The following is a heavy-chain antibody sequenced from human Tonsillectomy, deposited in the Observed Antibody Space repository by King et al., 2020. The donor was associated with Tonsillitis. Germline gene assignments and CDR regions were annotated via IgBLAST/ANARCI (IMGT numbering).Heavy chain of an antibody. J-gene: IGHJ3*02. CDR2: TYYRSQWYN. Sequence: VQLQQSGPGLVKPSQTLSITCAISGDSVSSNSAALNWIRPTPSICLEWLGRTYYRSQWYNDYAVSVKSRITIKPDTSKNQFSLQLNSVTPEDTAVYYCARGMLGWRAFDIWGQGTMVTVSS. CDR3: ARGMLGWRAFDI. V-gene: IGHV6-1*01. D-gene: IGHD3-16*01. CDR1: GDSVSSNSAA.